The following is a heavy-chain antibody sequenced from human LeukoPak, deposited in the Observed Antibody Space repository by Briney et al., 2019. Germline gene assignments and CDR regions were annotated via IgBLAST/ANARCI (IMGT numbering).Heavy chain of an antibody. Sequence: SETLSLTCAVSGGSMTTRNYYWGWIRQPPGKGLEWIGHKYYSGSTYYNPSLKSRVSISVDTTIYQFSLKLTSVTAADTAVYYCARAPGTTFDYWGHGNMVTVSS. J-gene: IGHJ4*01. CDR1: GGSMTTRNYY. CDR2: KYYSGST. V-gene: IGHV4-39*07. D-gene: IGHD4-17*01. CDR3: ARAPGTTFDY.